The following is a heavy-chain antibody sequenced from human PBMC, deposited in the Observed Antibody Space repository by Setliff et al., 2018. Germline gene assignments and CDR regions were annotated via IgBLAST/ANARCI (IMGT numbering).Heavy chain of an antibody. D-gene: IGHD5-12*01. V-gene: IGHV5-51*01. CDR1: GYSFTDYW. CDR2: IHPSNSDT. J-gene: IGHJ3*02. Sequence: RGESLKISCKGSGYSFTDYWIGWVRQMPGEGLEWMGIIHPSNSDTVYSPSFQGQVTVSADRSITTAYLQWSSLKAPDTAIYYCARNRVALYDAFDIWGQGTMVTVSS. CDR3: ARNRVALYDAFDI.